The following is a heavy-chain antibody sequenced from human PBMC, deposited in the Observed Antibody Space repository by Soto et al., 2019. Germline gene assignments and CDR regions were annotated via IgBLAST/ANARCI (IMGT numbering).Heavy chain of an antibody. CDR2: IFYTGNT. J-gene: IGHJ4*02. V-gene: IGHV4-31*03. CDR1: GGPISSGGYY. CDR3: VRVYTVNYDGFFDN. D-gene: IGHD3-22*01. Sequence: PSETLSVTCTVSGGPISSGGYYWSWVRQHPGKGLEFIGYIFYTGNTYYNPSLWSRVSISVDTSKNQFSLRLSSVTAADTAVYYCVRVYTVNYDGFFDNWGQGILVTVSS.